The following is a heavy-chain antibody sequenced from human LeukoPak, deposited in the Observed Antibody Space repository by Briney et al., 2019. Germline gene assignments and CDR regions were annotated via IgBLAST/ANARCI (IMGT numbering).Heavy chain of an antibody. V-gene: IGHV4-59*01. CDR1: GGSFSGYY. J-gene: IGHJ5*02. Sequence: SETLSLTCAVYGGSFSGYYWSWIRQPPGKGLEWIGYIYYSGSTNYNPSLKSRVTISIDTSKNQFSLKLTSVTAADTAVYYCARDDYNWFDPWGQGTLVTVSS. CDR3: ARDDYNWFDP. CDR2: IYYSGST.